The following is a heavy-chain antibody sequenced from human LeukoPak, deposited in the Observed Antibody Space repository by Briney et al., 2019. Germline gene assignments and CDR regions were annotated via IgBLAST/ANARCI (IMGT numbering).Heavy chain of an antibody. Sequence: PSETLSLTCTVSGGSISSYYWSWIRQPPGKGLEWIGYIYYSGSTNYNPSLKSRVTISVDTSKNQFSPKLSSVTAADTAVYYCARYDPFDTAMTYWGQGTLVTVSS. CDR1: GGSISSYY. CDR3: ARYDPFDTAMTY. CDR2: IYYSGST. V-gene: IGHV4-59*01. J-gene: IGHJ4*02. D-gene: IGHD5-18*01.